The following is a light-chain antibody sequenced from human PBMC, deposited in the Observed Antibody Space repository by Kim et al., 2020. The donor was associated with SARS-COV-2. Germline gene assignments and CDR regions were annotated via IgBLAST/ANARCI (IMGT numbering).Light chain of an antibody. CDR3: QKYGSSPPIT. CDR2: SAS. CDR1: RRSTA. V-gene: IGKV3-20*01. J-gene: IGKJ5*01. Sequence: LSPGKRAPLPGRPSRRSTALSWYQKRPGQALRLLIYSASSRAIGIPDRFSGSVSGTDFTLTISRVEPEEIGVYFCQKYGSSPPITFGQRRRLGIK.